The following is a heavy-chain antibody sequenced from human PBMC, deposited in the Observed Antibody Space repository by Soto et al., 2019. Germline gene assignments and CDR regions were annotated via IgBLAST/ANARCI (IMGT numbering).Heavy chain of an antibody. D-gene: IGHD3-3*01. CDR2: ISSGGDTI. CDR3: ARDRSTIYGGVTPIDY. V-gene: IGHV3-48*02. Sequence: PGGSLRLSCAVSVFTFSPYSMNWVLQAPGKGLEWISYISSGGDTIYYADSVRGRFTVSRDNTKNSLYLQMDSLRDEDTAVYYCARDRSTIYGGVTPIDYWGQGTLVTVSS. CDR1: VFTFSPYS. J-gene: IGHJ4*02.